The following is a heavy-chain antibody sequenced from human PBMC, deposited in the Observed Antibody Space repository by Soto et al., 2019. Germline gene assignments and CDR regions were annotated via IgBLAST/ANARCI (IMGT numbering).Heavy chain of an antibody. CDR1: GYTFTGYY. CDR2: INPNSGGT. D-gene: IGHD6-13*01. Sequence: GASVKVSCKASGYTFTGYYMHWVRQAPGQGLEWMGWINPNSGGTNYAQKFQGWVTMTRDTSISTAYMELSRLRSDDTAVYYCARCSSSWTDAFDIWGQGTMVTVSS. J-gene: IGHJ3*02. V-gene: IGHV1-2*04. CDR3: ARCSSSWTDAFDI.